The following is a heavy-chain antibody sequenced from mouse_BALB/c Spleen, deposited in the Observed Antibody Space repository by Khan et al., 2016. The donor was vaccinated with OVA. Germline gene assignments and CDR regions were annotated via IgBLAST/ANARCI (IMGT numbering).Heavy chain of an antibody. CDR1: GFNIKDTY. CDR2: IDPAYGKT. D-gene: IGHD4-1*01. Sequence: VQLKQSGAELVKPGASVKLSCTASGFNIKDTYMHWVKQRPEQGLEWIGRIDPAYGKTKYDQKFQGKVTLTADTSSNTAYLQLSSLTSEDTAVDYCSRDYWDVFAYWGQGTLVTVSA. CDR3: SRDYWDVFAY. V-gene: IGHV14-3*02. J-gene: IGHJ3*01.